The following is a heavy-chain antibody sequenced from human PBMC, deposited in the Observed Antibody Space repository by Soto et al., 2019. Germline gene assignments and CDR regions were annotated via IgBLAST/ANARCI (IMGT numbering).Heavy chain of an antibody. CDR3: ATVSGVYYCKYGGLDV. CDR1: GYALPQLS. Sequence: DSVQVSCKVSGYALPQLSMHWVRQAPGRGLEWMGGFDPEDGETIYAQKFQGRVTMTEDTSTDTVHMELSSLRPEDTAVYYCATVSGVYYCKYGGLDVWGQGIMFIVSS. CDR2: FDPEDGET. D-gene: IGHD3-10*01. J-gene: IGHJ3*01. V-gene: IGHV1-24*01.